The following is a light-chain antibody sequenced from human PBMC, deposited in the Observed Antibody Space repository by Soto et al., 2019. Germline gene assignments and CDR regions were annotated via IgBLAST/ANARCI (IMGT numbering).Light chain of an antibody. Sequence: QSALTQPASVSGSPGQSITISCTGTSSDVGGYNYVSWYQQHPGKAPKLIIFDVSKRPSGVSNRFSGSKSGNMASLTISGLQAEDEADYYCNSYTTSRSRVFGGGTKLTVL. V-gene: IGLV2-14*03. CDR2: DVS. J-gene: IGLJ3*02. CDR1: SSDVGGYNY. CDR3: NSYTTSRSRV.